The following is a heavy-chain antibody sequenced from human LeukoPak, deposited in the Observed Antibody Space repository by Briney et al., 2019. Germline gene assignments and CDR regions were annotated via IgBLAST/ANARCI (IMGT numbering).Heavy chain of an antibody. CDR3: ARVPRGSIPARPYYFDY. CDR1: GGSISSYY. Sequence: PSETLSLTCTVSGGSISSYYWSWIRQPPGKGLEWIGYISYSGSTNYNPSLKSRVTISIDTSKNQFSLKLSSVTAADTAVYYCARVPRGSIPARPYYFDYWGQGTLVTVSS. CDR2: ISYSGST. J-gene: IGHJ4*02. D-gene: IGHD6-6*01. V-gene: IGHV4-59*01.